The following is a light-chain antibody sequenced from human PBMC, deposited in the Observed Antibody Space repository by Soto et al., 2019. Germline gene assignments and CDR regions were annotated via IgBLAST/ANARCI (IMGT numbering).Light chain of an antibody. V-gene: IGKV1-39*01. J-gene: IGKJ2*01. CDR3: QQSSNTPYT. CDR2: TAS. CDR1: QSISSW. Sequence: DIQMTQSPSTLSASVGDRVTITCRASQSISSWLAWYQQKPGKAPKLLIYTASNLQSGVPSRFSGSGSGTDFTLTISSLQPEDFATYYCQQSSNTPYTFGQGTKLEIK.